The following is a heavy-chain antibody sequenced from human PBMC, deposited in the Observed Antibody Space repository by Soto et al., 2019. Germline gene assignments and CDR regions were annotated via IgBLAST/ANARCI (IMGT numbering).Heavy chain of an antibody. Sequence: EVQVVESGGGLVQPGRSLRLSCAASGFTFDDYAMHWVRQAPGKGLEWVSGISWSSASIGYADSVKGRFTISRDNAKNSLYLQMNTLRAEDTALYYCAKARRAGTERIGVAYWGQGTLVTVSP. CDR1: GFTFDDYA. J-gene: IGHJ4*02. D-gene: IGHD6-19*01. V-gene: IGHV3-9*01. CDR3: AKARRAGTERIGVAY. CDR2: ISWSSASI.